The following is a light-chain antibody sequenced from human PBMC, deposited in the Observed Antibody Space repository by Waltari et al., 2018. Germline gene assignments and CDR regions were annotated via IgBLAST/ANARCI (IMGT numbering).Light chain of an antibody. CDR3: CSYAGSSTYV. CDR2: ERS. V-gene: IGLV2-23*01. CDR1: SSDVGSYNL. J-gene: IGLJ1*01. Sequence: QSALTQPASVSGSPGQSIPISCTGTSSDVGSYNLISWYQQHPGRAPKPMIYERSKRPLGGSNRFSRSQSGNSASRTILGIQAEDEADYYCCSYAGSSTYVFGTGTKVTVL.